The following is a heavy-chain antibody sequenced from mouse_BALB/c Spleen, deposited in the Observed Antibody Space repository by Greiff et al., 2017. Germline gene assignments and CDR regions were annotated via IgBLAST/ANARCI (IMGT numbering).Heavy chain of an antibody. CDR3: ARGGGTVVAKAYYFDY. V-gene: IGHV5-4*02. D-gene: IGHD1-1*01. J-gene: IGHJ2*01. Sequence: EVKVVESGGGLVKPGGSLKLSCAASGFTFSDYYMYWVRQTPAKRLEWVATNSDGGSYTYYPDSVKGRFTISRDNAKNNLYLQMNSLKSEDTAMYYCARGGGTVVAKAYYFDYWGQGTTLTVSS. CDR1: GFTFSDYY. CDR2: NSDGGSYT.